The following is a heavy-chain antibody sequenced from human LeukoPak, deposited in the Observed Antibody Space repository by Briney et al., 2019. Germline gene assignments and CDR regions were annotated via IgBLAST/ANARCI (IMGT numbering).Heavy chain of an antibody. CDR2: IRSKANSYAT. V-gene: IGHV3-73*01. D-gene: IGHD4/OR15-4a*01. CDR1: GFTSSGSA. Sequence: PGGSLRLSCAASGFTSSGSAMHWVRQASGKGLEWVGRIRSKANSYATAYAASVKGRFTISRDDSKNTAYLQMNSLKTEDTAVYYCTSGPPNYHFDYWGQGTLVTVSS. J-gene: IGHJ4*02. CDR3: TSGPPNYHFDY.